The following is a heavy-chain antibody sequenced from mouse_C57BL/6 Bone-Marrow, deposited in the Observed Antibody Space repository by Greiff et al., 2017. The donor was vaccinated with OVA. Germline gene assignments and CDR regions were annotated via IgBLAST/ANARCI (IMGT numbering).Heavy chain of an antibody. CDR1: GFTFTDYY. CDR3: ARYHSCDWYFDV. CDR2: IRNKANGYTT. V-gene: IGHV7-3*01. Sequence: EVMLVESGGGLVQPGGSLSLSCAASGFTFTDYYMSWVRQPPGKGLEWLGFIRNKANGYTTEYSASVKGRFTISRDKSKSILYLEMNALRAEDSATYYCARYHSCDWYFDVWGTGTTVTVSA. D-gene: IGHD1-1*01. J-gene: IGHJ1*03.